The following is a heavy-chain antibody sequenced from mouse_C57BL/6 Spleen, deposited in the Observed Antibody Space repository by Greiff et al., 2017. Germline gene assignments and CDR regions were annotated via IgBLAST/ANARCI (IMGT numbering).Heavy chain of an antibody. J-gene: IGHJ4*01. CDR3: ARCYYGSSYVGDYYAMGY. CDR2: IDPNSGGT. CDR1: GYTFTSYW. Sequence: QVQLQQSGAELVQPGASVKLSCKASGYTFTSYWMHWVKQRPGRGLEWIGRIDPNSGGTKYNEKFKSKATLTVDKPSSTAYMQLSSLTSEDSAVYYCARCYYGSSYVGDYYAMGYRGQGTSVTVSS. D-gene: IGHD1-1*01. V-gene: IGHV1-72*01.